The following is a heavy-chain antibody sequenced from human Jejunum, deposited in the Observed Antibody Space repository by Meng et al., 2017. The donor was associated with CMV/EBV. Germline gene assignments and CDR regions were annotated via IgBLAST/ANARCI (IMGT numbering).Heavy chain of an antibody. CDR1: GYIFTDYY. CDR2: INPNNGVT. J-gene: IGHJ4*02. CDR3: ARDRDLNHGASFDY. V-gene: IGHV1-2*02. D-gene: IGHD2-21*01. Sequence: GHLVQSGAEGKKPGASVKFSRKASGYIFTDYYIHWVRQAPGQGLEWMGWINPNNGVTYYAQKFQGRVTMTRDTPISTAYLELSRLRSDDTAMYYCARDRDLNHGASFDYWGQETLVTVSS.